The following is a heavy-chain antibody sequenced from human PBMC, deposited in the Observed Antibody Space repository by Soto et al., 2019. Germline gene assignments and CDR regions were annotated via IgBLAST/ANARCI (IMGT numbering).Heavy chain of an antibody. Sequence: SVKVSCKASGGTFSSYTISWVRQAPGQGLEWMGRIIPIHGIGNYAQKFEDRVTITTAKSTSTAFLELRSLKSEDTAIYYCARDRLRGYDSSGFYSWGQGTMVTVSS. CDR1: GGTFSSYT. D-gene: IGHD3-22*01. J-gene: IGHJ4*02. V-gene: IGHV1-69*04. CDR2: IIPIHGIG. CDR3: ARDRLRGYDSSGFYS.